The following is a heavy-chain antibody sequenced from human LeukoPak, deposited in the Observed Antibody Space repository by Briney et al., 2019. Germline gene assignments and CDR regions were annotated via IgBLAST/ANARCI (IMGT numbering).Heavy chain of an antibody. J-gene: IGHJ3*02. CDR1: GGSISSYY. V-gene: IGHV4-59*12. D-gene: IGHD3-10*01. CDR3: AKSNGYGLIGI. CDR2: IFYSGST. Sequence: PSETLSLTCTVSGGSISSYYWSWIRQPPGKALEWIGNIFYSGSTYYSPSLKSRVTISLDTSRNQFSLKLNSVTAADTAVYYCAKSNGYGLIGIWGQGTMVTVSS.